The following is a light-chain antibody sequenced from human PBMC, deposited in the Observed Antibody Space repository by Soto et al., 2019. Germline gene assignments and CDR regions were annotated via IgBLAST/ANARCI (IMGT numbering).Light chain of an antibody. CDR3: QQYGDSPKT. Sequence: EIVLTQSPGTLSLSPGERATLSCRASQSVTGSYLAWYQQRPGQAPRLLIYGASSRATGIPDRFSGSGSVTDITLTISRLEPEDFAVYYRQQYGDSPKTFGQGTKVEIK. V-gene: IGKV3-20*01. CDR2: GAS. CDR1: QSVTGSY. J-gene: IGKJ1*01.